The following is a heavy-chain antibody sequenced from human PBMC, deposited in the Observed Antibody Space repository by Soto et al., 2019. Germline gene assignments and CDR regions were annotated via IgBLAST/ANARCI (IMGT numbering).Heavy chain of an antibody. D-gene: IGHD3-10*01. J-gene: IGHJ4*02. CDR3: AKVGLYGSGSYMDY. V-gene: IGHV3-30*18. Sequence: VQLVESGGGVVQPGRSLRLSCAASGFTFSSYGMHWVRQAPGKGLEWVAVISYDGSNKYYADSVKGRFTISRDNSKNTLYLQMNSLRAEDTAVYYCAKVGLYGSGSYMDYWGQGTLVTVSS. CDR2: ISYDGSNK. CDR1: GFTFSSYG.